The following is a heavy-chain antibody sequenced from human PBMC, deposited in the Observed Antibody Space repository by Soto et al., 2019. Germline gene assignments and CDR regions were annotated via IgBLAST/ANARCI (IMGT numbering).Heavy chain of an antibody. J-gene: IGHJ4*02. CDR1: DGSISSYY. CDR2: IFYTGST. Sequence: SETLSLTCTVSDGSISSYYWGWIRQPPWKGLEWIGYIFYTGSTNYNPSLKSRFTISVDTSKNQFSLKLSSVTAADTAVYYCARHYPIGNNWNYFDYWGKGTLVTVST. D-gene: IGHD1-1*01. V-gene: IGHV4-59*08. CDR3: ARHYPIGNNWNYFDY.